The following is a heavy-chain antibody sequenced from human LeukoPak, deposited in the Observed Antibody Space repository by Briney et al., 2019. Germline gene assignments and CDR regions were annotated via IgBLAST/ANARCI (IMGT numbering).Heavy chain of an antibody. V-gene: IGHV4-4*09. CDR3: ASFMIREERAYFYDY. J-gene: IGHJ4*02. D-gene: IGHD3-10*01. CDR2: MDASGNT. Sequence: PSETLSLXCTVSGDPAISSFYWSWIRQPPGKGLEWIGFMDASGNTKYNSSLKSRVAISGDMSKKQFSLKLSSLTAADTAIYYCASFMIREERAYFYDYWGQGTLVTVSS. CDR1: GDPAISSFY.